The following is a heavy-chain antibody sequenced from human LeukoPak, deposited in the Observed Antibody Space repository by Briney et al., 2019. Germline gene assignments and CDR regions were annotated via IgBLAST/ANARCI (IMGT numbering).Heavy chain of an antibody. CDR1: GFTFSSYS. D-gene: IGHD2-2*01. V-gene: IGHV3-48*01. CDR3: ARGDIVVVPAARDYYYMDV. J-gene: IGHJ6*03. Sequence: PGGSLRLSCAASGFTFSSYSMNWVRQAPGKGLEWVSYISSSSSTIYYADSVKGRFTISRDNAKNSLYLQMNSLRAEDTAVYYCARGDIVVVPAARDYYYMDVWGKGTTVTVSS. CDR2: ISSSSSTI.